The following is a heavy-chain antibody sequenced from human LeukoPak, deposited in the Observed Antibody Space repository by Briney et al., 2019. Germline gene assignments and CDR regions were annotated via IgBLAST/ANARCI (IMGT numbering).Heavy chain of an antibody. CDR2: ISSSSSYI. CDR3: ARFLGAYSSSHVDY. D-gene: IGHD6-13*01. CDR1: GFTFSSYS. V-gene: IGHV3-21*01. J-gene: IGHJ4*02. Sequence: KSGGSLRLSCAASGFTFSSYSMNWVRQAPGKGLEWVSSISSSSSYIYYADSVKGRFTISRDNAKNSLYLQMNSLRAEDTAVYYCARFLGAYSSSHVDYWGQGTLVTVSS.